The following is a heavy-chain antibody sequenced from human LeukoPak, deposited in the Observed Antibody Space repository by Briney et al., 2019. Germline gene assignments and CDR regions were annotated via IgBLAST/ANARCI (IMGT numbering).Heavy chain of an antibody. J-gene: IGHJ3*02. Sequence: GGSLRLSCAASGFTFSSYAMSWVRQAPGKGLEWVSAISGSGGSTYYADSVKGRFTISRDNSKNTLYLQMNSLRAEDTAVYYCAKDLVYDSSGYYTPGAFDIWGQVTMVTVSS. CDR1: GFTFSSYA. D-gene: IGHD3-22*01. V-gene: IGHV3-23*01. CDR2: ISGSGGST. CDR3: AKDLVYDSSGYYTPGAFDI.